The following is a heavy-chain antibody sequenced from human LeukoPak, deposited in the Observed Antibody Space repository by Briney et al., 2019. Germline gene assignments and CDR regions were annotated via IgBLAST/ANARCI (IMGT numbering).Heavy chain of an antibody. CDR1: GFTFSDNY. J-gene: IGHJ4*02. CDR3: ARDLNWETY. D-gene: IGHD7-27*01. V-gene: IGHV3-11*04. CDR2: ISSSGSI. Sequence: GGSLRLSCAASGFTFSDNYMSWIRQAPGKGLEWVSYISSSGSIYYADSVKGRFTIPRDNAKNSLYLQMNSLRAEDTAVYYCARDLNWETYWGQGTLVSVSS.